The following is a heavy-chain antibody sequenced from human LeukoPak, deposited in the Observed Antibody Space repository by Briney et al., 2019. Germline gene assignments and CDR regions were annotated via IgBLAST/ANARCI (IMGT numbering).Heavy chain of an antibody. CDR2: IRNDGSKD. CDR1: GFTFRDFG. D-gene: IGHD6-13*01. J-gene: IGHJ5*02. CDR3: VKGESSSHNWFDP. Sequence: GGSLRLSCAASGFTFRDFGMHWVRQAPGKGLEWVAFIRNDGSKDYYPDSVKGRFTISRDNSRTTLYLQMHSLRIEDTAVYYCVKGESSSHNWFDPWGQGILVTVSS. V-gene: IGHV3-30*02.